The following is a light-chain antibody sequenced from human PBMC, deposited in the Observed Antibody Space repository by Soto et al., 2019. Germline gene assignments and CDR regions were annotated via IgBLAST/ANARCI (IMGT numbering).Light chain of an antibody. V-gene: IGKV3-20*01. CDR1: QSVTNRY. J-gene: IGKJ2*01. Sequence: EIVLTQSPGTLSLSPGERATLSCRASQSVTNRYFAWYQQRPGQAPRLLIYGISNRATGIPDRFSGSGSGTDFTLTISRLEPEDFVVYYCQQYSSLPHTFGQGTKVDIK. CDR2: GIS. CDR3: QQYSSLPHT.